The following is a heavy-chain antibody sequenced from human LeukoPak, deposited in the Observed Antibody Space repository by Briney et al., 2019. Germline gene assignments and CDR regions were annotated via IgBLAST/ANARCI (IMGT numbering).Heavy chain of an antibody. CDR1: GFPFRSYP. CDR3: VKDRAGSFCLDS. V-gene: IGHV3-33*06. Sequence: GTSLRLSCAASGFPFRSYPMHGVRQGPGKGLEWLSVIWNDGSNKYYADSVKGRFTISRDNSKNTLFLQMDSLRADDTAVYYCVKDRAGSFCLDSWGQGSLVTVSS. J-gene: IGHJ4*02. D-gene: IGHD1-26*01. CDR2: IWNDGSNK.